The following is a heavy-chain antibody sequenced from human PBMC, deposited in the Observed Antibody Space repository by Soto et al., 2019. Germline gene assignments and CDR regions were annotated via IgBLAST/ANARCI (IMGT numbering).Heavy chain of an antibody. CDR1: GGSISSYY. CDR3: ARHMGAAALS. V-gene: IGHV4-59*08. J-gene: IGHJ4*02. Sequence: PSETLSLTCTVSGGSISSYYWSWIRQPPGKGLEWIGYIYYSGSTNYHPSLKSRVTISVDTSKNQFSLKLSSVTAADTAVYYCARHMGAAALSWGQGTLVTVSS. CDR2: IYYSGST. D-gene: IGHD6-13*01.